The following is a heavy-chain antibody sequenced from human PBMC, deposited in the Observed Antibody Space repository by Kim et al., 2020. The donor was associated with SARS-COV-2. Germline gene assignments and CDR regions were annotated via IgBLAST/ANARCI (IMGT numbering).Heavy chain of an antibody. V-gene: IGHV1-3*01. J-gene: IGHJ4*02. D-gene: IGHD3-10*01. CDR3: ARAYYGSGSYRV. CDR2: INAGNGNT. CDR1: GYTFTSYA. Sequence: ASVKVSCKASGYTFTSYAMHWVRQAPGQRLEWMGWINAGNGNTKYSQKFQGRVTITRDTSASTAYMELSSLRSEDTAVYYCARAYYGSGSYRVWGQGTLVTVSS.